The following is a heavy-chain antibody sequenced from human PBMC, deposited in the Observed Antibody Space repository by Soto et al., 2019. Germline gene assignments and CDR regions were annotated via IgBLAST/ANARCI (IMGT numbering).Heavy chain of an antibody. CDR1: GGIFSSNT. CDR2: IIPLFGTA. Sequence: QVYLAQSGAEVKKPGSSVKISCKASGGIFSSNTINWVRQAAGQGLEWLGGIIPLFGTANYAEKFQGRVTSTADKCMKTEYLELTSLRAEDTAVYYCASKAACGGACYSFDSWGQGTLVNVSS. J-gene: IGHJ4*02. CDR3: ASKAACGGACYSFDS. D-gene: IGHD2-21*02. V-gene: IGHV1-69*06.